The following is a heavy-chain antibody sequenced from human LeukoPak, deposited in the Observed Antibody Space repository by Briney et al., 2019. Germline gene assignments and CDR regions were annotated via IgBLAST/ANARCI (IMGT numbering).Heavy chain of an antibody. CDR3: AREWEPDPCFDY. V-gene: IGHV1-18*01. CDR2: ISAYNGNT. Sequence: ASVKVSCKASGYTFTSYGIIWVRQAPGQGLEWMGWISAYNGNTNYAQKLQGRVTMTTDTSTSTAYMELRSLRSDDTAVYYCAREWEPDPCFDYWGQGTLVTVSS. J-gene: IGHJ4*02. CDR1: GYTFTSYG. D-gene: IGHD1-26*01.